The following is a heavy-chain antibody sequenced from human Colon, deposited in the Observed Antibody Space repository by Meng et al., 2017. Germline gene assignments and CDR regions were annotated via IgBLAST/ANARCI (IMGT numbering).Heavy chain of an antibody. D-gene: IGHD4-17*01. V-gene: IGHV1-2*06. CDR2: INLNSGAT. CDR3: MRDDYGTY. J-gene: IGHJ4*02. Sequence: QVQQVQSGTEVKKPGASATVSCKASGYTFTDYYMHWVRQAPGQGLEWMGRINLNSGATNYAQKFQGRVTMTTDTSISTAYMDLSRLRSDDTAVYYCMRDDYGTYWGQGTLVTVSS. CDR1: GYTFTDYY.